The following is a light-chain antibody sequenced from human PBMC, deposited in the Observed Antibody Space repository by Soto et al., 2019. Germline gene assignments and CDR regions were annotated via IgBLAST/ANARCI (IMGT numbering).Light chain of an antibody. V-gene: IGLV2-14*01. CDR2: DVY. CDR3: SSYTDNRSYG. Sequence: QSALTQPASVSGSPGQSITIACIGTSSDIGGYNYVSWYQHHPGKAPKLMIYDVYDRPLGVSNRFSVSKSGNTASLTISGLQDEDEADYYCSSYTDNRSYGLGAGTKVTVL. J-gene: IGLJ1*01. CDR1: SSDIGGYNY.